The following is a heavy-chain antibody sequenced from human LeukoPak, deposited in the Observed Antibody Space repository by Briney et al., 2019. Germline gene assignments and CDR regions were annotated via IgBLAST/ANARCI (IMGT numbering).Heavy chain of an antibody. V-gene: IGHV1-69*04. J-gene: IGHJ3*02. Sequence: SVKVSCKASGGTFSSYAISWVRQAPGQGLEWMGRIIPILGIANYAQKFQGRVTITADKSTSTAYMELSSLRSEDTAVYYCARGNCGGDCYPHDAFDIWRQGTMVTVSS. CDR2: IIPILGIA. CDR1: GGTFSSYA. CDR3: ARGNCGGDCYPHDAFDI. D-gene: IGHD2-21*02.